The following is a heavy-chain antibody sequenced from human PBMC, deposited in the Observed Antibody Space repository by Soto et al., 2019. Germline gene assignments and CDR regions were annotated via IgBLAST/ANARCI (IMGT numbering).Heavy chain of an antibody. CDR2: VSASART. J-gene: IGHJ2*01. V-gene: IGHV4-4*07. CDR3: ATGMGRYLDL. Sequence: QGQLQEAGPGLVEPSEPLSLTCTVSGGYISNVYWSWIRQPAGKGRESMGRVSASARTNYNPALQSRVTMSLDTSKNQYSLRLTSVSAADTAGDFGATGMGRYLDLWGRGTLVIVSS. D-gene: IGHD2-8*01. CDR1: GGYISNVY.